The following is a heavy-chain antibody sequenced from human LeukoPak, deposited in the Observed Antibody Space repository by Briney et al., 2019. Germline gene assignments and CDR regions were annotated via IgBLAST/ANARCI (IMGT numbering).Heavy chain of an antibody. V-gene: IGHV1-2*02. CDR1: GYSFTVYY. D-gene: IGHD2-21*01. CDR3: ARGGQILEVIIATFDF. CDR2: INTNNSGT. J-gene: IGHJ4*02. Sequence: ASLKVSCKASGYSFTVYYLHWMRQAPGQGPEWMGWINTNNSGTNYAQRFQGRVTMTGDTSISTAYMELRGLTSDDTAVYYCARGGQILEVIIATFDFWGQGTLVTVSS.